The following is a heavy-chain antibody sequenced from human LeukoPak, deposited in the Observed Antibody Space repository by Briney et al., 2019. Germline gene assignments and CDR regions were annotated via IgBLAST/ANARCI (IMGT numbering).Heavy chain of an antibody. Sequence: PGGSLRLSCAASGFTFDDYAMHWVRQAPGKGLEWVSSISSSSSYIYYADSVKGRFTISRDNSKNTLYLQMNSLRAEDTAVYYCAREYCSSTSCYEIDYWGQGTLVTVSS. D-gene: IGHD2-2*01. V-gene: IGHV3-21*01. CDR3: AREYCSSTSCYEIDY. J-gene: IGHJ4*02. CDR1: GFTFDDYA. CDR2: ISSSSSYI.